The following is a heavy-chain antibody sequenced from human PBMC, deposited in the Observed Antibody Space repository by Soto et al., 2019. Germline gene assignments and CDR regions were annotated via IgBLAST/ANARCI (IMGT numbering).Heavy chain of an antibody. CDR1: GFTFSSYA. Sequence: GGSLRLSCAASGFTFSSYAMHWVRQAPGKGLEWVAVISYDGSNKYYADSVKGRFTISRDNSKNTLYLQMNSLRAEDTAVYYCARDSRGTMVRGVMGAFDIWGQGTMVTVSS. CDR2: ISYDGSNK. J-gene: IGHJ3*02. V-gene: IGHV3-30-3*01. CDR3: ARDSRGTMVRGVMGAFDI. D-gene: IGHD3-10*01.